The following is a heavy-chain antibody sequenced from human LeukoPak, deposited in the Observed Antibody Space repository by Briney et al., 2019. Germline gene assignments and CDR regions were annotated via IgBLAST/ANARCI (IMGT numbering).Heavy chain of an antibody. CDR3: ARGGHGAADQ. CDR2: ISPSTTHT. D-gene: IGHD1-26*01. J-gene: IGHJ5*02. V-gene: IGHV3-11*05. CDR1: GFTFRDDY. Sequence: PGAALRLSCAGTGFTFRDDYMSWTRQAPGKGLEWLLYISPSTTHTSYADSVKGRFTISRDNAKNLLFLQMNSLRAEDTAVYYCARGGHGAADQWGQGTLVTVSS.